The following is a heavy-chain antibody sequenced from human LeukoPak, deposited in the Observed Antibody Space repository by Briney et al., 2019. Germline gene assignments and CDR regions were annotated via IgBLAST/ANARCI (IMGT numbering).Heavy chain of an antibody. V-gene: IGHV3-23*01. CDR2: ISGSGGST. CDR3: AKDPRSPTYCGGDCYSTAYFDY. CDR1: GFTFSSYG. D-gene: IGHD2-21*02. Sequence: GGSLRLSCAASGFTFSSYGMSWVRQAPGKGLEWVSAISGSGGSTYYADSVKGRFTISRDNSKNTLYLQMNSLRAEDTAVYYCAKDPRSPTYCGGDCYSTAYFDYWGQGTLVTVSS. J-gene: IGHJ4*02.